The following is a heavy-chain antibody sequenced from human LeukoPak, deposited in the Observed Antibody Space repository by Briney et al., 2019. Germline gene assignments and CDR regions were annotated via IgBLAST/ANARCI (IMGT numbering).Heavy chain of an antibody. CDR3: ARASDRAQNYDFWSGYFSRFVY. Sequence: SVKVSCKASGGTFSSYAISWVRQAPGQGLEWMGGIIPIFGTANYAQKFQGRVTITADESTSTAYMELSSLRSEDTAVYYCARASDRAQNYDFWSGYFSRFVYWGQGTLVTVSS. CDR1: GGTFSSYA. D-gene: IGHD3-3*01. V-gene: IGHV1-69*01. J-gene: IGHJ4*02. CDR2: IIPIFGTA.